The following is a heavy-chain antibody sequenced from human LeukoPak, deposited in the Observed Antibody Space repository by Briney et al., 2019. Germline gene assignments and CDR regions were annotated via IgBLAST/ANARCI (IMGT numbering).Heavy chain of an antibody. CDR3: ARGQARRGIAAAVY. V-gene: IGHV1-8*01. J-gene: IGHJ4*02. Sequence: GASVKVSCKASGYTFTSYDINWVRQAPGQGLEWMGWMNPNSGNTGYAQKFQGRVTMTRNTSISTAYMELSSLRSEDTAVYYCARGQARRGIAAAVYWGQGTLVTVSS. CDR1: GYTFTSYD. CDR2: MNPNSGNT. D-gene: IGHD6-13*01.